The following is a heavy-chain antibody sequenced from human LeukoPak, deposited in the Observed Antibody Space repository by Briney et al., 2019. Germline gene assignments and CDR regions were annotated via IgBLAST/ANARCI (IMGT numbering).Heavy chain of an antibody. CDR2: INHSGNT. Sequence: PSETLSLTCAVYGGSFSGYYWSWIRQPPGKGLEWIGEINHSGNTNYNPSLTSRVTISVDTSKKQLSLKVNSVTAADTAVYYCARRYSSGNYYFDSWGQGTLVTVSS. J-gene: IGHJ4*02. D-gene: IGHD6-19*01. CDR1: GGSFSGYY. CDR3: ARRYSSGNYYFDS. V-gene: IGHV4-34*01.